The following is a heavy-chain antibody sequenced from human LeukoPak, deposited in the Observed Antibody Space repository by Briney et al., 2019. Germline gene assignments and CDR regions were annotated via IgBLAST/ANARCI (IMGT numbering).Heavy chain of an antibody. CDR1: GFTFTNYW. V-gene: IGHV3-7*01. D-gene: IGHD5-18*01. J-gene: IGHJ4*02. Sequence: PGGSLRLSCAASGFTFTNYWMSWVRQAPGKGLEWVANINQDGGEKYYVDSVKGRFTISRDNAKNSLYLQMDSLRAEDTAVYYCARSRIQLWPYDHWGQGTLVTVFS. CDR3: ARSRIQLWPYDH. CDR2: INQDGGEK.